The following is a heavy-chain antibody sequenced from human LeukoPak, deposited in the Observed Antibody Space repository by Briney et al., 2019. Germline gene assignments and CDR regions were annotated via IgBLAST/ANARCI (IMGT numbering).Heavy chain of an antibody. V-gene: IGHV1-18*01. CDR3: ARGRAMGGSYMDV. D-gene: IGHD3-16*01. J-gene: IGHJ6*03. Sequence: ASVKVSCKASGYTFTSYGISWVRQAPGQGLEWMGWVSAYNGNANYAQTLQGRVTMTTDTSTSTAYMELRSLRSDDTAVYYCARGRAMGGSYMDVWGKGTTVTVSS. CDR2: VSAYNGNA. CDR1: GYTFTSYG.